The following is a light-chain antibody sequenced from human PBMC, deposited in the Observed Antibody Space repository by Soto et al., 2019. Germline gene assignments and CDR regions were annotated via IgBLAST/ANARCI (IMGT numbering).Light chain of an antibody. J-gene: IGLJ3*02. Sequence: QSVLTQPPSVSGAPGQRVTISCTGSSSNIGAGYGVHWYQQLPGAAPKLLIYGNNNRPSGVPDRFSGSKSGTSASLAITGLQAEDEADYYCHSYDSSLTAVFGGGTKLTVL. CDR3: HSYDSSLTAV. CDR1: SSNIGAGYG. V-gene: IGLV1-40*01. CDR2: GNN.